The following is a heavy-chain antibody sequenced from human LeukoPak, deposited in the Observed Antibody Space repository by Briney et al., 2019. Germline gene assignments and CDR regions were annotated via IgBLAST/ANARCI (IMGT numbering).Heavy chain of an antibody. CDR2: INHSGST. J-gene: IGHJ4*02. V-gene: IGHV4-34*01. Sequence: SEALSLTCAVYGGSFSGYYWSWIRQPPGKGLEWIGEINHSGSTNYNPSLKSRVTISVDTSKNQFSLKLSSVTAADTAVYYCARGKYHYDNWGQGTLVTVSS. CDR3: ARGKYHYDN. D-gene: IGHD3-22*01. CDR1: GGSFSGYY.